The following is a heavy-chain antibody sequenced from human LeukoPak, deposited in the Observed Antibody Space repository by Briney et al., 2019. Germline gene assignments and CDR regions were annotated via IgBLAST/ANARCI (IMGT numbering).Heavy chain of an antibody. CDR1: GASINSHY. CDR2: IYISGST. CDR3: VRQRGRRVWFDP. Sequence: PSETLSLTCSVSGASINSHYWTWIRQPAGKGLEWIGRIYISGSTNYSPSLKSRVTMSVDTSNNQFSLRLRSVTAADTAVYYCVRQRGRRVWFDPWGQGTLVTVSS. J-gene: IGHJ5*02. D-gene: IGHD3-10*01. V-gene: IGHV4-4*07.